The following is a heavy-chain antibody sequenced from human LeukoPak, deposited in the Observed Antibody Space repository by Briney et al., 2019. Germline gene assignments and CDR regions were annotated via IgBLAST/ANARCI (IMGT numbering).Heavy chain of an antibody. D-gene: IGHD6-13*01. Sequence: SGPTLVKPTQTLTLTCTFSGFSLSTSGVGVGWIRQPPGKALEWLALIYWNDDKRYSPSPKSRLTITKDTSKNQVVLTMTNMDPVDTATYYCAHSLWIFRQSSSWYPYYYYYGMDVWGQGTTVTVSS. J-gene: IGHJ6*02. CDR2: IYWNDDK. CDR3: AHSLWIFRQSSSWYPYYYYYGMDV. V-gene: IGHV2-5*01. CDR1: GFSLSTSGVG.